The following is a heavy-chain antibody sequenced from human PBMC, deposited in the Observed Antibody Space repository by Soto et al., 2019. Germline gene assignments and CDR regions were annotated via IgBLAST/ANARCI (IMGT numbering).Heavy chain of an antibody. CDR2: ISGSGGST. J-gene: IGHJ6*03. CDR3: AKVAGYSSSFGEDYGYYMDV. Sequence: EVQLLESGGGLVQPGGSLRLSCAASGFTFSSYAMSWVRQAPGKGLEWVSEISGSGGSTYYADSVKGRFTISRDNSKNTLYLQRSSLRAEDTAVYYCAKVAGYSSSFGEDYGYYMDVWGKGTTVTVSS. V-gene: IGHV3-23*01. D-gene: IGHD6-6*01. CDR1: GFTFSSYA.